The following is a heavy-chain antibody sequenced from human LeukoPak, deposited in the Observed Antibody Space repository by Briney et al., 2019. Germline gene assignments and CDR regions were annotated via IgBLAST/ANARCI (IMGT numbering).Heavy chain of an antibody. Sequence: GGSLRLSCAASGFTFSSYAMSWVRQAPGKGLEWVSAISGSGGSTYYADSVKGRFTISRDNSKNTLYLQMNSLRAEDTAVYYCAKGRGGMTTATLTLDYWGQGTLVTVSS. CDR2: ISGSGGST. CDR3: AKGRGGMTTATLTLDY. V-gene: IGHV3-23*01. CDR1: GFTFSSYA. J-gene: IGHJ4*02. D-gene: IGHD4-17*01.